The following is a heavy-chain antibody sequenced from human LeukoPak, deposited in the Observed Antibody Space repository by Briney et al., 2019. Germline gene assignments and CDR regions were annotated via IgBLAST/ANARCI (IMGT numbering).Heavy chain of an antibody. J-gene: IGHJ5*02. CDR3: ARDLSDHRFDP. Sequence: ASETLSLTCTVSGGSISRSSYYWRWIRQAPGKGLEWIGSIYYSGSTYYNPSLKSRVTISVDTSKNQFSLKLSSVTAADTAVYYCARDLSDHRFDPWGQGTLVTVSS. V-gene: IGHV4-39*07. CDR2: IYYSGST. CDR1: GGSISRSSYY.